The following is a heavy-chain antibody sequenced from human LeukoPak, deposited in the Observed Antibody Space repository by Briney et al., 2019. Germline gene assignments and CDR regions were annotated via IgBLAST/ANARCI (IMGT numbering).Heavy chain of an antibody. D-gene: IGHD2-2*01. CDR3: ARYCSSTSCSAGLGV. V-gene: IGHV4-30-2*01. J-gene: IGHJ6*04. CDR2: IYHSGST. Sequence: PSQTLSLTCAVSGGSISSGGYSWSWIRQPPGKGLEWIGYIYHSGSTYYNPSLKSRVTISVDRSKNQFSLKLSSVTAADTAVYYCARYCSSTSCSAGLGVWGKGTTVTVSS. CDR1: GGSISSGGYS.